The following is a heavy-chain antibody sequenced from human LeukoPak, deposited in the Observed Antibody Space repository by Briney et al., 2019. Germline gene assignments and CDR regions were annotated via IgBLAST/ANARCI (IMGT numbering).Heavy chain of an antibody. CDR1: GFTFSSYE. CDR2: ISSSGSTI. V-gene: IGHV3-48*03. CDR3: AKVDFDYGDS. Sequence: GGSLRPSCAASGFTFSSYEMNWVRQAPGKGLEWVSYISSSGSTIYYADSVKGRFTISRDNAKNSLYLQMNSLRAEDTAVYYCAKVDFDYGDSWGQGTLVTVSS. D-gene: IGHD3-9*01. J-gene: IGHJ4*02.